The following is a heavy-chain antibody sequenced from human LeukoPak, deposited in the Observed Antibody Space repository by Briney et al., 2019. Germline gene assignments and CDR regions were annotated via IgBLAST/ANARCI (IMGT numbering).Heavy chain of an antibody. D-gene: IGHD5-18*01. V-gene: IGHV1-69*05. CDR2: IIPIFGTA. J-gene: IGHJ5*02. Sequence: ASVKVSCKASGGTFSRYAISWVRQAPGQGLEWMGGIIPIFGTANYAQKFQGRVTITTDESATTAYMELSSLRSEDTAVYYCATVFLGSYGYAPSWFDPWGQGTLVTVSS. CDR3: ATVFLGSYGYAPSWFDP. CDR1: GGTFSRYA.